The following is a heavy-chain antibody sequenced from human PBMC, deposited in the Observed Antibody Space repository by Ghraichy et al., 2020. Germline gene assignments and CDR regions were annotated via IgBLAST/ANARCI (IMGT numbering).Heavy chain of an antibody. CDR3: ARGAYGSLDY. CDR2: VYSGGTT. D-gene: IGHD1-26*01. CDR1: GFSVRNNQ. V-gene: IGHV3-66*02. J-gene: IGHJ4*02. Sequence: GGSLRLSCAASGFSVRNNQMSWVRQAPGKGLEWVSVVYSGGTTNHADSVKGRFTISRDNSKNTLYLQMKSLRAEDTAVFYCARGAYGSLDYWGQGTLVTVSS.